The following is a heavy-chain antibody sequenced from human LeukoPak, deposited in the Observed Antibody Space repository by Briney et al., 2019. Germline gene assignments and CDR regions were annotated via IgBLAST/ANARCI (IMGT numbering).Heavy chain of an antibody. D-gene: IGHD3-9*01. J-gene: IGHJ4*02. V-gene: IGHV4-61*02. Sequence: SETLSLTCTVSGDSISSGSYYWSWIRQPAGKGLEWIGRIYTSGSTNYNSSLKSRVTISVDTSKNHFSLRLTSVTAADTAVYYCARDTNFDWLFWGQGTLVTVSS. CDR2: IYTSGST. CDR1: GDSISSGSYY. CDR3: ARDTNFDWLF.